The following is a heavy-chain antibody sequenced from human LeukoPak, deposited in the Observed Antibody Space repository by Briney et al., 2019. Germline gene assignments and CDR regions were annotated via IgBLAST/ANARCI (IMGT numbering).Heavy chain of an antibody. CDR1: GYTFTSYY. CDR2: INPNSGGT. V-gene: IGHV1-2*06. J-gene: IGHJ4*02. Sequence: ASVKVSCKASGYTFTSYYMHWVRQAPGQGLEWMGRINPNSGGTNYAQKFQGRVTMTRDTSISTAYMELSRLRSDDTAVYYCARETWQQLENDYWGQGTLVTVSS. CDR3: ARETWQQLENDY. D-gene: IGHD6-13*01.